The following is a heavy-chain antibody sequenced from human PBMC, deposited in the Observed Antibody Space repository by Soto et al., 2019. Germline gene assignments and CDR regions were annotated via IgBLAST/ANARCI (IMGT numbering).Heavy chain of an antibody. J-gene: IGHJ5*02. Sequence: PSETLSLTCTVSGGSISSFYWSWIRQPPGKGLEWIGHIFSSGTTNYNPSLKSRVTMSVDTSKNQFSLILTSLTAADTAVYYCARSPGYFPSSLQDPWGQGTLVSVSS. D-gene: IGHD3-9*01. CDR1: GGSISSFY. V-gene: IGHV4-59*01. CDR3: ARSPGYFPSSLQDP. CDR2: IFSSGTT.